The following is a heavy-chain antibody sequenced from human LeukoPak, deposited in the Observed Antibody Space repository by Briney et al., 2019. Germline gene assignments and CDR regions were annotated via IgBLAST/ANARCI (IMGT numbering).Heavy chain of an antibody. D-gene: IGHD3-22*01. V-gene: IGHV4-4*07. Sequence: SETLSLTCTVSGDSMSNYYWSWIRQPAGKGLEWIGRIYTSGTTAYNPSLKSRVTMSMDKSKDQFSLKVTSVAAADTAIYYCARGMTFYYDSRGYYGALDIRGQGTMVTVSS. CDR2: IYTSGTT. J-gene: IGHJ3*02. CDR3: ARGMTFYYDSRGYYGALDI. CDR1: GDSMSNYY.